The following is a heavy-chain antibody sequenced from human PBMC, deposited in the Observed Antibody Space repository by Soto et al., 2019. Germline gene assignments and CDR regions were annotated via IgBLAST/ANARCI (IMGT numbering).Heavy chain of an antibody. CDR1: GFTFSSYW. CDR2: SNSDGSST. Sequence: GGSLRLSCAASGFTFSSYWMHWVRQAQGKGLGWVSRSNSDGSSTSYADSVKGRFTISRDNAKNTLYLQMNSRRAEDTAVDYCARGQLGYCMDVWGQGTTVTVSS. D-gene: IGHD5-18*01. J-gene: IGHJ6*02. V-gene: IGHV3-74*01. CDR3: ARGQLGYCMDV.